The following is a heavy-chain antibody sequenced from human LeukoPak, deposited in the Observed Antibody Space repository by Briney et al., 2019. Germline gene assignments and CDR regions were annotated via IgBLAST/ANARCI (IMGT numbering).Heavy chain of an antibody. D-gene: IGHD6-13*01. Sequence: GGSLRLSCAASGFTFSSYWMSWVRQAPGKGLEWVANIKQDGSEKYYVDSVKGRFTISRDNSKNTLYLQMNSLRAEDTAVYYCARVAAAGFFDYWGQGTLVTVSS. CDR3: ARVAAAGFFDY. CDR1: GFTFSSYW. CDR2: IKQDGSEK. V-gene: IGHV3-7*01. J-gene: IGHJ4*02.